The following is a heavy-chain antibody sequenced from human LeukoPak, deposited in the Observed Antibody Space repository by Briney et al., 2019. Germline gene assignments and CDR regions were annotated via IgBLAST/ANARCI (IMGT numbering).Heavy chain of an antibody. CDR3: ARDVAKSNYGNWFDP. V-gene: IGHV3-30-3*01. D-gene: IGHD4-4*01. Sequence: GGSLRLSCAASGFTFSSYAMHWVRQAPGKGLEWVAVISYDGSNKYYADSVKGRFTISRDNSKNTLYLQMNSLRAEATAVYYCARDVAKSNYGNWFDPWGQGTLVTVSS. J-gene: IGHJ5*02. CDR2: ISYDGSNK. CDR1: GFTFSSYA.